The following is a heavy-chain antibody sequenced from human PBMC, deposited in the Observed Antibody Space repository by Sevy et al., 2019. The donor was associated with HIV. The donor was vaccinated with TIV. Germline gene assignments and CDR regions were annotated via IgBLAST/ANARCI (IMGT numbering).Heavy chain of an antibody. D-gene: IGHD3-16*01. CDR3: ARRGGLTDEGFDI. Sequence: GGSLRLSCAASGFTFISFTMNWVRQAPGKGLEWVSSISNSPSYIYYADSVKGRFTISRDNAKNALYLQMDSLRVEDATVYYCARRGGLTDEGFDIWGQWTMVTVSS. V-gene: IGHV3-21*01. CDR2: ISNSPSYI. J-gene: IGHJ3*02. CDR1: GFTFISFT.